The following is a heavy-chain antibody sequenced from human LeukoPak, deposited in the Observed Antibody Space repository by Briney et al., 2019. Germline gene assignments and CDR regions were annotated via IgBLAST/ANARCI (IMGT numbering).Heavy chain of an antibody. V-gene: IGHV4-30-2*01. J-gene: IGHJ2*01. CDR3: AREQMPPGGYCSGTSCHGDWYFDL. Sequence: SETLSLTCTVSGVFIRGGGVYWSWIRQPPGKGLEWIGYIYHSGTTYYSPSLKSRVTISIDTSKNQFSLKLRSVTAADTAVYYCAREQMPPGGYCSGTSCHGDWYFDLWGRGTLVTVSS. CDR2: IYHSGTT. CDR1: GVFIRGGGVY. D-gene: IGHD2-2*01.